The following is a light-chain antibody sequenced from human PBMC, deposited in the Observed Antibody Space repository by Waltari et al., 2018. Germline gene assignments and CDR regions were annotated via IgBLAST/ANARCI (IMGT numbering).Light chain of an antibody. Sequence: QSALTQPASVSGSPGQSITIPCTGTSRDVGNYKRVSWYQQHPGKAPKLMIYAVSKRPSGVSDRCSGSNSGDMSSLTISGLQPEDEAEYFCSSYAGSSKGVFGGGTNVTVL. CDR1: SRDVGNYKR. CDR3: SSYAGSSKGV. J-gene: IGLJ2*01. CDR2: AVS. V-gene: IGLV2-23*02.